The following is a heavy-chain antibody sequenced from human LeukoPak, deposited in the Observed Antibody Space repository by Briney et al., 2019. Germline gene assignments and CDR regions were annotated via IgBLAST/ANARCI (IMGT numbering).Heavy chain of an antibody. CDR2: IYTSGST. V-gene: IGHV4-61*02. CDR1: GGSISSGSYY. CDR3: ARRTDDYYFDY. J-gene: IGHJ4*02. D-gene: IGHD1-1*01. Sequence: SETLSLTCTVSGGSISSGSYYWSWIRQPAGKGLEWIGRIYTSGSTNYNPSLKSRVTISVDTSKNQFSLKLSSVTAADTAVYYCARRTDDYYFDYWGQGTLVTVSS.